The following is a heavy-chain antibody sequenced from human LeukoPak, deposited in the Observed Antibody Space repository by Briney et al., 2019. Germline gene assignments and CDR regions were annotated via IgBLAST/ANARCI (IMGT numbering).Heavy chain of an antibody. CDR1: GISFSTYW. CDR2: TNSGGSST. J-gene: IGHJ4*02. V-gene: IGHV3-74*01. D-gene: IGHD5-12*01. CDR3: ALQREFSAYALDY. Sequence: GGSLRLSCTASGISFSTYWMHWVRQAPGKGRVWVSRTNSGGSSTNYADSVKGRFTISRDNAKNTLYLQMNSLRAEDTAVYYCALQREFSAYALDYWGQGTLVTVSS.